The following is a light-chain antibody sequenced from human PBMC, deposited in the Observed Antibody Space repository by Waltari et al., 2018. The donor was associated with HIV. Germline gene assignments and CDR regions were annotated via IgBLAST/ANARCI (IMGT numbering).Light chain of an antibody. CDR2: EDT. J-gene: IGLJ2*01. CDR1: GGNIASYY. CDR3: QSYYLNSVV. V-gene: IGLV6-57*04. Sequence: ILTPPPPVSASPGQPVPISCSRSGGNIASYYLPRYQQRPASAPTTVIYEDTKRPPGVPDRFSGSIDSSSDSASLTISGLQTDDEADYYCQSYYLNSVVFGAGTKLTVL.